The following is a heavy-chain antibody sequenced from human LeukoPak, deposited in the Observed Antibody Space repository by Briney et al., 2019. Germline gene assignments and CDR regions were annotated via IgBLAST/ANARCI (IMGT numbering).Heavy chain of an antibody. Sequence: SVKVSCKASGGTFSSYAISWVRQAPGQGLEWMGGIIPIFGTANYAQKLQGRVTMTTDTSTSTAYMELRSLRSDDTAVYYCARGPDSGWYDYWGQGTLVTVSS. J-gene: IGHJ4*02. CDR2: IIPIFGTA. D-gene: IGHD6-19*01. CDR1: GGTFSSYA. V-gene: IGHV1-69*05. CDR3: ARGPDSGWYDY.